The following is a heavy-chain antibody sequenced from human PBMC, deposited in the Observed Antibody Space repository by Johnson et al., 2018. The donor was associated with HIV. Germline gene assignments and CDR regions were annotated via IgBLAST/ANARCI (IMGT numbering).Heavy chain of an antibody. CDR2: IHNDGRRT. J-gene: IGHJ3*01. Sequence: VQLVESGGGLIQPGGSLTLSCEGSEFTFSYYWMHWVRQAPGKGPVWVSHIHNDGRRTTYADSVKGRFTISRENAKKRVNLQMDNLRVEDTAVYYCARGDRGGFDLWGQGTMVTVSS. V-gene: IGHV3-74*01. CDR1: EFTFSYYW. CDR3: ARGDRGGFDL. D-gene: IGHD1-14*01.